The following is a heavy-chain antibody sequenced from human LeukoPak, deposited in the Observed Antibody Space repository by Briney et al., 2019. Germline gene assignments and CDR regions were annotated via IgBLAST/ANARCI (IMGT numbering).Heavy chain of an antibody. CDR3: ARKRGYSYGDPFDY. CDR2: IYYSGST. V-gene: IGHV4-39*07. J-gene: IGHJ4*02. Sequence: SETLSLTCTVSGGSISSSSYYWGWIRQPPGKGLEWIGSIYYSGSTYYNPSLKSRVTISVDTSKNQFSLKLSSVTAADTAVYYCARKRGYSYGDPFDYWGQGTLVTVSS. D-gene: IGHD5-18*01. CDR1: GGSISSSSYY.